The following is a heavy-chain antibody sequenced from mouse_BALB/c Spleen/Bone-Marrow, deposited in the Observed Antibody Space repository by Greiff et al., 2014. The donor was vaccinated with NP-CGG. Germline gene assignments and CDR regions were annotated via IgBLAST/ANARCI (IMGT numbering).Heavy chain of an antibody. Sequence: VQLKESGGDLVQPGGSMKLSCVASGFTFSNYWMNWVRQSPEKGLEWVAEIRLKSHNYATRYAESVKGRFTISRDDSKSSVYLQMNNLRAEDSGIYYCNTGFAYWGQGTLVTVSA. CDR1: GFTFSNYW. CDR3: NTGFAY. CDR2: IRLKSHNYAT. J-gene: IGHJ3*01. V-gene: IGHV6-6*02.